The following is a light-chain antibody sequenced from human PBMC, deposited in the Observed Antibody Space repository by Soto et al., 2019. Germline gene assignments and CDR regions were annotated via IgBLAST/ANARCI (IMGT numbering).Light chain of an antibody. V-gene: IGLV7-46*01. CDR3: LLSYSGARAGVV. CDR2: DTR. Sequence: QAVVTQEPSLTVSPGGTVTLTCGSSTGAVTSGHYPYWFQQKPGQAPRTLIYDTRDKHSWTPARFSGSLLGGKAALTLSGAQPEDEADYYCLLSYSGARAGVVFGGGTKLTVL. CDR1: TGAVTSGHY. J-gene: IGLJ2*01.